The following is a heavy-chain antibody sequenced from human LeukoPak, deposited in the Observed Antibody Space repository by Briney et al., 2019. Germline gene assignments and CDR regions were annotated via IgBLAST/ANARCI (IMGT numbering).Heavy chain of an antibody. V-gene: IGHV4-61*02. J-gene: IGHJ6*02. D-gene: IGHD3-10*01. Sequence: KASETLSLTCTVSGGSISSGSYYWSWIRQPAGKGLEWIGRIYTSGSTNYNPSLKSRVTISVDTSKNQFSLKLSSVTAADTAVYYCARGIGGWFGELFSHYGIDVWGQGTTVTVSS. CDR1: GGSISSGSYY. CDR2: IYTSGST. CDR3: ARGIGGWFGELFSHYGIDV.